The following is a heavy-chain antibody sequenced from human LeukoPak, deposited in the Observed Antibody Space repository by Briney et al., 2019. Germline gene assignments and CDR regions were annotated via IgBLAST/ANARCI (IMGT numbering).Heavy chain of an antibody. V-gene: IGHV4-59*02. CDR1: GDSVSNHY. Sequence: PSETLSLTCTASGDSVSNHYWSWIRQPPGKGLEWIGYIYYSGSTTYNPSLKSRVTISIDTSKNQFSLKLSSVTAADTAVYYCVREGYSSGWYRFDPWGQGTLVTVSS. CDR2: IYYSGST. J-gene: IGHJ5*02. CDR3: VREGYSSGWYRFDP. D-gene: IGHD6-19*01.